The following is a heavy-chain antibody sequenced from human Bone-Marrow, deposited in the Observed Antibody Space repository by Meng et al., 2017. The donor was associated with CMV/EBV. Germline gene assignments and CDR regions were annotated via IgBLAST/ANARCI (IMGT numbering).Heavy chain of an antibody. CDR1: GYSFTSYW. D-gene: IGHD4-11*01. V-gene: IGHV5-51*01. CDR2: IYPGDSDT. CDR3: ATLQSAFDY. J-gene: IGHJ4*02. Sequence: GGSLRLSCKASGYSFTSYWIGWVRQMPGKGLEWMGIIYPGDSDTRYSPSFQGQVTISADRSISTAYLQWSSLKASDTAMYYGATLQSAFDYWGQGTLVTVSS.